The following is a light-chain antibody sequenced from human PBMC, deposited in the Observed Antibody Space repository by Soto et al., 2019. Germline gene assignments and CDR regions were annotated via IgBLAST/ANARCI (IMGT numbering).Light chain of an antibody. CDR3: SSYTSSSTLVV. V-gene: IGLV2-14*01. J-gene: IGLJ2*01. Sequence: QSALTQAASVSGSPGQSITISCTGTSSDVGGYNYVSWYQQHPGKAPKLMIYDVTYRPSGVSNRFSGSKSGNTASLTISGLQTEDEADYYCSSYTSSSTLVVFGGGTKLTVL. CDR2: DVT. CDR1: SSDVGGYNY.